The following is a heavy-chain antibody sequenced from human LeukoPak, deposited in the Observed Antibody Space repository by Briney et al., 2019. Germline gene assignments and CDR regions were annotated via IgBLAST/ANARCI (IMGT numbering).Heavy chain of an antibody. J-gene: IGHJ6*03. CDR1: GFTFSSYG. D-gene: IGHD3-3*01. V-gene: IGHV3-23*01. CDR3: AKTSLSDPSGHYYYMDV. Sequence: GGSLRLSCAASGFTFSSYGMSWVRQAPGKGLEWVSAISGSGGSTYYADSVKGRFTISRDNSQNTVSLQLNNLRIEDTALYYCAKTSLSDPSGHYYYMDVWGKGTTVTVSS. CDR2: ISGSGGST.